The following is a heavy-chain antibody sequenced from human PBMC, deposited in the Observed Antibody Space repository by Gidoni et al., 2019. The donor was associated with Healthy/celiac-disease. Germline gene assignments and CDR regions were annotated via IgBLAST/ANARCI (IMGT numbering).Heavy chain of an antibody. CDR2: ISYDGSNK. CDR1: GFTFSSYA. J-gene: IGHJ4*02. D-gene: IGHD3-22*01. CDR3: ARGGMIVVKYYFDY. V-gene: IGHV3-30-3*01. Sequence: QVQLVESGGGVVKPGRSLRIPWAASGFTFSSYAIHWVRQAPGKGLEGVAVISYDGSNKYYADSVKGRFTISRDNSKNTLYLQMNSLRAEDTAVYYCARGGMIVVKYYFDYWGQGTLVTVSS.